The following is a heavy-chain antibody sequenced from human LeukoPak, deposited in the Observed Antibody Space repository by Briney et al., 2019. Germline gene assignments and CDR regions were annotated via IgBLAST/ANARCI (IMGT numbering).Heavy chain of an antibody. CDR1: GFPSRSSV. J-gene: IGHJ6*04. CDR3: ARAAPVYDYVWGSCRVGLCMDV. D-gene: IGHD3-16*02. CDR2: ITTAGEP. V-gene: IGHV3-13*05. Sequence: ASLRFSGAPPGFPSRSSVMPGVRQPTGKGLEWGSAITTAGEPHYTCSLKGRFNISRENAKNSMHPQMNTLRAGDTAVYYCARAAPVYDYVWGSCRVGLCMDVWGKGTTVTVSS.